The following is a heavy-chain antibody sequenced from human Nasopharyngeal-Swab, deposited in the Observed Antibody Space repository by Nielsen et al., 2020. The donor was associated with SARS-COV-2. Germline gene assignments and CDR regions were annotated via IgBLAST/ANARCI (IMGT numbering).Heavy chain of an antibody. D-gene: IGHD4-17*01. V-gene: IGHV3-30*03. CDR3: ARDAPAHYGAFY. CDR1: GFTFRNYS. Sequence: GGSLRLSCAASGFTFRNYSMTWVRQAPGKGLEWVAFIAHDASNEYYGDPVKGRFSISRDSSKNTLYLQMDSLRGEDTAVYYCARDAPAHYGAFYWGRGTLVTVSS. CDR2: IAHDASNE. J-gene: IGHJ4*02.